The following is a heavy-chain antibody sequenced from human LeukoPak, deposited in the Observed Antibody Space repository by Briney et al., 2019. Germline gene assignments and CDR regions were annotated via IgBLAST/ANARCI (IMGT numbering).Heavy chain of an antibody. J-gene: IGHJ5*02. CDR1: GGSISSYY. V-gene: IGHV4-59*12. D-gene: IGHD4-23*01. CDR2: IYYSGST. Sequence: PSETLSLTCTVSGGSISSYYWGWIRQPPGKGLEWIGYIYYSGSTYYNPSLKSRVTISVGTSKNQFSLKLSSVTAADTAVYYCARAATVVIRSNWFDPWGQGTLVTVSS. CDR3: ARAATVVIRSNWFDP.